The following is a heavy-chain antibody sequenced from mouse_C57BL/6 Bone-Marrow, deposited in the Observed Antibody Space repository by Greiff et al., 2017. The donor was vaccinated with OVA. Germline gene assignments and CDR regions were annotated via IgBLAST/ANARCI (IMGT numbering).Heavy chain of an antibody. CDR3: ARQPTALPHFDY. Sequence: EVKLVESGGGLVKPGGSLKLSCAASGFTFSSYSMSWVRQTPGQRLEWVATISGGGGYTYYPDSVKGRFTISRDNAKNTLYLQMSSLRSEDTALYYGARQPTALPHFDYWGQGTTLTVSS. CDR1: GFTFSSYS. V-gene: IGHV5-9*01. D-gene: IGHD3-2*01. J-gene: IGHJ2*01. CDR2: ISGGGGYT.